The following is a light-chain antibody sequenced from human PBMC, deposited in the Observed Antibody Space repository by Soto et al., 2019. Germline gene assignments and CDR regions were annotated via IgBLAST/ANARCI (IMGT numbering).Light chain of an antibody. J-gene: IGLJ2*01. V-gene: IGLV2-14*01. CDR2: DVS. CDR3: SSYSSSSTLV. CDR1: SSDVCGYNY. Sequence: QSALTLPASVSGSPGQSITISCTGTSSDVCGYNYVSWYQQHPGKAPKLMIYDVSNRPSGVSNRFSGSKSGNTASLTISGLQAEDEADYYCSSYSSSSTLVFGGGTQLTVL.